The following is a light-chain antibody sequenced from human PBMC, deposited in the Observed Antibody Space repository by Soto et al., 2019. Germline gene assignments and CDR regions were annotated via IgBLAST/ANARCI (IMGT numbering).Light chain of an antibody. J-gene: IGKJ2*01. CDR3: QHRIKWPDN. V-gene: IGKV3D-20*02. CDR1: QSVSSSY. CDR2: GAS. Sequence: EIVLTQSPGTLSLSPGERATLSCRASQSVSSSYLAWYQQKPGQAPRLLIYGASSRATGIPDRFSGSGSGTDFTLTISSLEPKDFGIYYCQHRIKWPDNFGQGTKVDI.